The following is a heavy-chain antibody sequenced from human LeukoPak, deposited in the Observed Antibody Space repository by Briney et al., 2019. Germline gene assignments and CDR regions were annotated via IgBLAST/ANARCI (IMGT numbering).Heavy chain of an antibody. D-gene: IGHD2-15*01. V-gene: IGHV4-34*01. CDR3: ARVLVVAAENWFDP. CDR2: INHSGST. J-gene: IGHJ5*02. CDR1: GGSFSGYY. Sequence: SETLSLTCAVYGGSFSGYYWSWIRQPPGKGLEWIGEINHSGSTNYNPSLKSRVTISVDTSKNQFSLKLSSVTAADTAVYYCARVLVVAAENWFDPWGQGTLVTVSS.